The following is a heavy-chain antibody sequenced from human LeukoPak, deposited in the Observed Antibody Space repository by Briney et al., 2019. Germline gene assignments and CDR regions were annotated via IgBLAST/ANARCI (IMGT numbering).Heavy chain of an antibody. CDR3: ARSGRGYYDSLDH. V-gene: IGHV3-33*07. Sequence: GGSQRLSCEASGLTVSSHGMYWVRQAPGKGLEWVALIWYDGSNKYYADSVKGRFTISRDNPNNTLYLQMNSLRAEDTAVYYCARSGRGYYDSLDHWGQGDLVTVSS. CDR1: GLTVSSHG. CDR2: IWYDGSNK. D-gene: IGHD3-22*01. J-gene: IGHJ4*02.